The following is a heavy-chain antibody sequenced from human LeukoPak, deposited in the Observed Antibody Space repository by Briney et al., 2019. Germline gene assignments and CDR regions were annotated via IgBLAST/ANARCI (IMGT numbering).Heavy chain of an antibody. V-gene: IGHV3-11*04. J-gene: IGHJ6*04. Sequence: GGSLRLSCAASGFTFSDHYMTWIRQGPGKGLEWVSYISSSGSTIYYADSVKGRFTISRDNAKNSLYLQMNSLRAEDTAVYYCAELGITMIGGVWGKGTTVTISS. CDR2: ISSSGSTI. D-gene: IGHD3-10*02. CDR3: AELGITMIGGV. CDR1: GFTFSDHY.